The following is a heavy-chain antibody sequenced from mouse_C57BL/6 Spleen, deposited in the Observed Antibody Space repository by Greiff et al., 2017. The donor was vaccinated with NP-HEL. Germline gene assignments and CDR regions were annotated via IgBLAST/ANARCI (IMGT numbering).Heavy chain of an antibody. V-gene: IGHV5-4*01. Sequence: EVKLVESGGGLVKPGGSLKLSCAASGFTFSSYAMSWVRQTPEKRLEWVATISDGGSYTYYPDNVKGRFTISRDNAKNNLYLQMSHLKSEDTAMYYCARDGDYYGSGGYFDVWGTGTTVTVSS. CDR2: ISDGGSYT. CDR1: GFTFSSYA. CDR3: ARDGDYYGSGGYFDV. J-gene: IGHJ1*03. D-gene: IGHD1-1*01.